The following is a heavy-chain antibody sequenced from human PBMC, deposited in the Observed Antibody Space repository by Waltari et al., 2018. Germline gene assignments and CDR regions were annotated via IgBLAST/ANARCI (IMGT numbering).Heavy chain of an antibody. CDR3: ARTYCSGGSCYSDDAFDI. D-gene: IGHD2-15*01. CDR1: VGSFSGFY. J-gene: IGHJ3*02. CDR2: INHSGST. Sequence: QVQLQQWGAGLLTPSETLSLTCAVYVGSFSGFYCSWIRQPPGRGLEWIGEINHSGSTNYNPSLKSRVTISVDTSKNQFSLKLSSVTAADTAVYYCARTYCSGGSCYSDDAFDIWGQGTMVTVSS. V-gene: IGHV4-34*01.